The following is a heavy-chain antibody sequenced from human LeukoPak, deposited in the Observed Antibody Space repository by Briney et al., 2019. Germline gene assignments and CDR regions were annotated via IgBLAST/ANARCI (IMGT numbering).Heavy chain of an antibody. J-gene: IGHJ5*02. CDR3: ARDRSIVTAMVNWFDP. CDR1: GYSISSGYY. Sequence: SETLSLTCTVSGYSISSGYYWGWIRQPPGKGLEWIGSIYHSGSTYYNPSLKSRVTISVDTSKNQFSLKLSSVTAADTAVYYCARDRSIVTAMVNWFDPWGQGTLVTVSS. V-gene: IGHV4-38-2*02. D-gene: IGHD5-18*01. CDR2: IYHSGST.